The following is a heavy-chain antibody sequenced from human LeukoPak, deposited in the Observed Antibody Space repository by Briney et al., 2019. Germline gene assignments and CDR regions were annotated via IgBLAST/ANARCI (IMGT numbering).Heavy chain of an antibody. CDR3: AREPIDGSGSYYRAFDI. J-gene: IGHJ3*02. CDR2: IYYSGST. Sequence: PETLSLTCTVSGGSICSYFWSWIRHPPGEGLGRSGYIYYSGSTNYNPSLKSRVTISVDTSKNQFSLKLSSVTAADTAVYYCAREPIDGSGSYYRAFDIWGQGTMVTVSS. CDR1: GGSICSYF. V-gene: IGHV4-59*01. D-gene: IGHD3-10*01.